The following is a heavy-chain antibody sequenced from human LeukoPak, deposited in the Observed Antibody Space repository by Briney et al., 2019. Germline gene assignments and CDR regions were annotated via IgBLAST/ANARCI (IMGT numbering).Heavy chain of an antibody. CDR2: ISGSGGST. Sequence: GGSLRLSCAASGFTFSSYAMSWVRQVPGKGLEWVSAISGSGGSTYYADSVKGRFTISRDNSKNTLYLQMNSLRAEDTAAYYCAKKSITMVRGVPSGPFDYWGQGTLVTVSS. CDR1: GFTFSSYA. J-gene: IGHJ4*02. V-gene: IGHV3-23*01. D-gene: IGHD3-10*01. CDR3: AKKSITMVRGVPSGPFDY.